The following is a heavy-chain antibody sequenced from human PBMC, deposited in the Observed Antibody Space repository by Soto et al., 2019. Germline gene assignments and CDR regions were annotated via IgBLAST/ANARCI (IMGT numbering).Heavy chain of an antibody. CDR1: GGSITSSSYH. CDR3: ARTGYSSSWVLDY. V-gene: IGHV4-39*01. CDR2: IYSTGST. J-gene: IGHJ4*02. D-gene: IGHD6-13*01. Sequence: PSETLSLTCTVSGGSITSSSYHWGWIRQPPGKGLEWIASIYSTGSTYYNPSLKSRVTISVDTSKNQFSLILSSVTAADTAVYYCARTGYSSSWVLDYWGQGTLVTVSS.